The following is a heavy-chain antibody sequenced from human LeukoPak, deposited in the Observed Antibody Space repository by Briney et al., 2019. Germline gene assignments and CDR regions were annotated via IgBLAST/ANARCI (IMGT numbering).Heavy chain of an antibody. Sequence: GGSLRLSCAASGFTFSSYAMHWVRQAPGKGLEWVAVISYDGSNKYYADSVKGRFTISRDNSKNTLYLQMNSLRAEDTAVYYCARSPIPAAMRFDYWGQGTLVTVSS. CDR2: ISYDGSNK. V-gene: IGHV3-30*04. J-gene: IGHJ4*02. CDR3: ARSPIPAAMRFDY. D-gene: IGHD2-2*01. CDR1: GFTFSSYA.